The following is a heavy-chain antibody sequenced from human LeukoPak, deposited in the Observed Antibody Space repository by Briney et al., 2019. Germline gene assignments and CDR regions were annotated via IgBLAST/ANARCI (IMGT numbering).Heavy chain of an antibody. CDR3: AKDKPFWSGKNWFDP. D-gene: IGHD3-3*01. CDR1: GFTVSSNY. CDR2: ISGSGGST. V-gene: IGHV3-23*01. Sequence: GGSLRLSCAASGFTVSSNYMSWVRQAPGKGLEWVSAISGSGGSTYYADSVKGRFTISRDNSKNTLYLQMNSLRAEDTAVYYCAKDKPFWSGKNWFDPWGQGTLVTVSS. J-gene: IGHJ5*02.